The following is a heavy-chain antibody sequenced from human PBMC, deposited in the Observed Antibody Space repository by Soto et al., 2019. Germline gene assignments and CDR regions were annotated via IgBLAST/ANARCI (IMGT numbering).Heavy chain of an antibody. D-gene: IGHD6-13*01. V-gene: IGHV7-4-1*01. J-gene: IGHJ5*02. CDR1: GYTFTSYA. CDR3: ARDSSSWYEEDNWFDP. CDR2: INTNTGNP. Sequence: ASVRVSCKASGYTFTSYAMNGVRQAPGQGLEWMGWINTNTGNPTYAQGFTGRFVFSLDTSVSTAYLQICSLKAEDTAVYYCARDSSSWYEEDNWFDPWGQGTLVTVPQ.